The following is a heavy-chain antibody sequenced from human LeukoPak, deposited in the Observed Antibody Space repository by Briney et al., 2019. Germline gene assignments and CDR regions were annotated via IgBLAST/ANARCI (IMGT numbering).Heavy chain of an antibody. CDR2: IYGSGST. CDR3: AREKYSSSFFDY. Sequence: SETLSLTCTVSGGSISSYYGSWIRQPAGKGLEWIGRIYGSGSTNYNPSLKSRVTMSVDTYENQFFLKLSSVTAADTAVYYCAREKYSSSFFDYWGQGTLVTVSS. V-gene: IGHV4-4*07. D-gene: IGHD6-6*01. CDR1: GGSISSYY. J-gene: IGHJ4*02.